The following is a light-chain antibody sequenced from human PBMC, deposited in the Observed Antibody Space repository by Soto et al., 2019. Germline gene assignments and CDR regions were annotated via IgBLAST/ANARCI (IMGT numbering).Light chain of an antibody. V-gene: IGKV1-39*01. J-gene: IGKJ1*01. Sequence: DIQMTQSPSSLSASVGDRVTITCRASQSISSYLNWYQQKPGKAPKLLIYAASSLQSGVPSRFNRSGSGTDFTLTISSLQPEDVATYYCQQSYSTPPWTFGQGTKVEIK. CDR3: QQSYSTPPWT. CDR1: QSISSY. CDR2: AAS.